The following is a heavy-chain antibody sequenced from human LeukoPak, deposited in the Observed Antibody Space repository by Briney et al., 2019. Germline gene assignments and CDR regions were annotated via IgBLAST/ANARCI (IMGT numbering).Heavy chain of an antibody. V-gene: IGHV3-7*01. Sequence: VGSLRLSCAASGFTSSSIWISWVRQAPRQGLEWVSNIKEDGGENNYVDSVKGRFIISRDNAKNSLYLQMNSLRAEDTAVYYCARDFGYCSGGSCYTRMDVWGKGTTVTVSS. CDR3: ARDFGYCSGGSCYTRMDV. CDR1: GFTSSSIW. J-gene: IGHJ6*03. D-gene: IGHD2-15*01. CDR2: IKEDGGEN.